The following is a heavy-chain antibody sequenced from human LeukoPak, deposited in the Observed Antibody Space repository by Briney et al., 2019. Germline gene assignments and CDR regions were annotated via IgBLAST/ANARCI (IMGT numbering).Heavy chain of an antibody. D-gene: IGHD6-6*01. V-gene: IGHV3-53*01. CDR2: IFSSGNT. CDR1: GFTVSSHH. CDR3: AKDLIAARPMDGI. Sequence: GGSLRLSCAASGFTVSSHHMSWVRQAPGKGLEWVSAIFSSGNTYYADSVKGRFTISRDNSKNTLYLQMNSLRAEDTAVYYCAKDLIAARPMDGIWGQGTMVTVSS. J-gene: IGHJ3*02.